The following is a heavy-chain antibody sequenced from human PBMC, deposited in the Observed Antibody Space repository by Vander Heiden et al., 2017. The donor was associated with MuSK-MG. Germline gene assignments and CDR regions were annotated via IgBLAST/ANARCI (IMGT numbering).Heavy chain of an antibody. CDR1: GGSISSYY. CDR3: ARSTYYYDSSGFVVDY. D-gene: IGHD3-22*01. CDR2: IYYSGST. V-gene: IGHV4-59*01. Sequence: QVQLQESGPGLVKPSETLSLTCTVSGGSISSYYWSWIRHPPEKGLEWIGYIYYSGSTNYNPSLKSRVTISVDTSKNQFSLKLSSVTAADTAVYYCARSTYYYDSSGFVVDYWGQGTLVTVSS. J-gene: IGHJ4*02.